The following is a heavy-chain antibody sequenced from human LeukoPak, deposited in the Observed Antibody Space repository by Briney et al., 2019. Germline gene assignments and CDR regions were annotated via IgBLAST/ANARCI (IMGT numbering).Heavy chain of an antibody. D-gene: IGHD4-11*01. CDR1: GFTLSNSW. CDR2: TNGDGSDT. Sequence: GSLILSCAASGFTLSNSWMHWVRQAPGKGLVWVSRTNGDGSDTGYADSVKGRFTISRDSATNTLYLQMDSLRAEDTAIYYCVRDGEYSHGIDFDYWGQGTLVTVSP. J-gene: IGHJ4*02. V-gene: IGHV3-74*01. CDR3: VRDGEYSHGIDFDY.